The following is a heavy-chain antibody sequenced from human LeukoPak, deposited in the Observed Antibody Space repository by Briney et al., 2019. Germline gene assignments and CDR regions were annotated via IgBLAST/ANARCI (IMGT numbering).Heavy chain of an antibody. D-gene: IGHD3-3*01. V-gene: IGHV4-34*01. Sequence: SETLSLTCAAYGGSFSGYYWSWIRQPPGKGLEWIGEINHSGSTNYNPSLKSRVTISVDTSKNQFSLKLSSVTAADTAVYYCARKGRLTIFGGVISNWFDPGGQGTLVTVSS. J-gene: IGHJ5*02. CDR1: GGSFSGYY. CDR3: ARKGRLTIFGGVISNWFDP. CDR2: INHSGST.